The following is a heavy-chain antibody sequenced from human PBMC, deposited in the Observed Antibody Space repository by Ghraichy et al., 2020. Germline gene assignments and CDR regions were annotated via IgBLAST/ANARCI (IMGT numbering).Heavy chain of an antibody. CDR1: GGSISSSTYY. CDR3: ARGPHGGYFDY. J-gene: IGHJ4*02. D-gene: IGHD2-15*01. V-gene: IGHV4-39*07. CDR2: IYYSGRT. Sequence: SETLSLTCTVSGGSISSSTYYWGWIRQPPGKGLEWIGSIYYSGRTNYNPSLKSRVTISVDKSKNQFSLKLSSVTAADTAVYYCARGPHGGYFDYWGQGTLVTVSS.